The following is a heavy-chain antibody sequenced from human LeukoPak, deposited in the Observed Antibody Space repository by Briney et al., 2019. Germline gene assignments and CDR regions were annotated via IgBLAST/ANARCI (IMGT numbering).Heavy chain of an antibody. D-gene: IGHD3-9*01. Sequence: PGGSLRLSCAASGFTVSSNYMSWVRQAPGKGLEWVSVIYSGGSTYYADSVKGRFTITRDNSKNTLCLQMNSLRAEDTAVYYCATRDHYDILTDYWGQGILVTVSS. CDR1: GFTVSSNY. CDR3: ATRDHYDILTDY. J-gene: IGHJ4*02. V-gene: IGHV3-66*01. CDR2: IYSGGST.